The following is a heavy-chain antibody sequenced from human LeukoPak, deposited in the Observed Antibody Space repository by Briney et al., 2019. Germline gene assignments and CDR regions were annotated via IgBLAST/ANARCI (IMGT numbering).Heavy chain of an antibody. CDR3: ATRGELTTRRFLDAFDI. D-gene: IGHD4-17*01. J-gene: IGHJ3*02. V-gene: IGHV1-46*01. CDR2: INPSGGST. Sequence: ASVKVSCKASGYTFTSYYMHWVRQAPGQGLEWMGIINPSGGSTSYAQKFQGRVTMTRDTSTSTVYMELSSLRSEDTAVYYCATRGELTTRRFLDAFDIWGQGTMVTVSS. CDR1: GYTFTSYY.